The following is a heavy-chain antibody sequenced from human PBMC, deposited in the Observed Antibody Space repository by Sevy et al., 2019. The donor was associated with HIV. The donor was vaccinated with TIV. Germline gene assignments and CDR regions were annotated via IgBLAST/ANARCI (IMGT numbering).Heavy chain of an antibody. D-gene: IGHD2-2*01. CDR1: GFTFSVSG. Sequence: GGSLRLSCAASGFTFSVSGMHWVRQAPGKGLEWLAVIWDDGHNKYYADSVKGRFTISRDNSKNTLFLQMNSLRVEDTAMYYCAKDQGGGQNYAITDLYDIWGQGTMVTVSS. CDR3: AKDQGGGQNYAITDLYDI. V-gene: IGHV3-33*06. J-gene: IGHJ3*02. CDR2: IWDDGHNK.